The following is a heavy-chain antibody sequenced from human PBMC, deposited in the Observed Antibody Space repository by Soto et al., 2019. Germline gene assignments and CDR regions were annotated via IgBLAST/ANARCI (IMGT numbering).Heavy chain of an antibody. V-gene: IGHV3-30-3*01. CDR3: AREFIVVDAFDI. CDR2: ISYDGSNK. CDR1: GFTFSSYA. Sequence: RLSCAASGFTFSSYAMHWVRQAPGKGLEWVAVISYDGSNKYYADSVKGRFTISRDNSKNTLYLQMNSLRAEDTAVYYCAREFIVVDAFDIWGQGTMVTVSS. D-gene: IGHD3-22*01. J-gene: IGHJ3*02.